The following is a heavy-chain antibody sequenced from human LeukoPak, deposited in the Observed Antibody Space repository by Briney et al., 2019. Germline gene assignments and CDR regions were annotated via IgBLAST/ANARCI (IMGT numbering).Heavy chain of an antibody. Sequence: GGSLGLSCAASGFIFSNYVMGWVRQAPGKGLELVSSITAIDGRTYYADSVRGRFTISRDNSKNTVYLQLNSLRAGDTAIYYCTKDRRGPAAGTWYFDSWGQGTLVTVSS. J-gene: IGHJ4*02. D-gene: IGHD6-13*01. V-gene: IGHV3-23*01. CDR2: ITAIDGRT. CDR1: GFIFSNYV. CDR3: TKDRRGPAAGTWYFDS.